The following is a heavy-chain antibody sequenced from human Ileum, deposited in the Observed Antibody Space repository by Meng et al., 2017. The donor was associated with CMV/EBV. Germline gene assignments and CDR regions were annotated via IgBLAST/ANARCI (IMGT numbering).Heavy chain of an antibody. Sequence: FTFRSSWMRGVRQARWKGLVWVSRITPEGGHTDYADSVKGRYTISRDNVKNTVFLQMNNLRAEDTAVYYCARDFWTAEYSSPGDDFDFWGRGTLVTVSS. D-gene: IGHD6-6*01. CDR2: ITPEGGHT. CDR1: FTFRSSW. CDR3: ARDFWTAEYSSPGDDFDF. J-gene: IGHJ4*02. V-gene: IGHV3-74*01.